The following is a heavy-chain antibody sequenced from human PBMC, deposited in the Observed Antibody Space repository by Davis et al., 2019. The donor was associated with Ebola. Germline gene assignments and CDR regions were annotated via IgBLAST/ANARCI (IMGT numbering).Heavy chain of an antibody. V-gene: IGHV1-2*04. CDR1: GYTFTGYY. J-gene: IGHJ4*02. D-gene: IGHD4-17*01. CDR3: ARVGTVTTTFDY. CDR2: INPASGGT. Sequence: ASVKVSCKASGYTFTGYYMHWVRQAPGQELEWMGWINPASGGTKYAQKFQGWVTMTRDTSISTAYMELSRLRSDDTAVYYCARVGTVTTTFDYWGQGTLVTVSS.